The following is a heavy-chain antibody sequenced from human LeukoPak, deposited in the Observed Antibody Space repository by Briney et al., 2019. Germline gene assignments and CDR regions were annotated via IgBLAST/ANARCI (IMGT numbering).Heavy chain of an antibody. CDR1: GYTFARYY. CDR2: VKPDGGST. Sequence: GASVKVSCKTSGYTFARYYIHWVRQAPGQGLDWMGLVKPDGGSTIYAQKFQGRVTMTRDTSTSTVYMELSSLRSEDTAVYYCARIRYSSSSSYYYMDVWGKGTTVTVSS. J-gene: IGHJ6*03. V-gene: IGHV1-46*01. D-gene: IGHD6-6*01. CDR3: ARIRYSSSSSYYYMDV.